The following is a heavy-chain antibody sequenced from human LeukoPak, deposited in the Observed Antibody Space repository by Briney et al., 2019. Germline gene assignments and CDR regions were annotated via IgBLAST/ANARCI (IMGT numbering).Heavy chain of an antibody. V-gene: IGHV3-30-3*01. CDR2: ISYHGTSK. CDR1: EFMLTNYA. D-gene: IGHD6-19*01. J-gene: IGHJ4*02. CDR3: ARGIRKAVAGTDFDY. Sequence: TGGSLRLSCAASEFMLTNYAMPWVRQAPGKGLEWVAVISYHGTSKYYADSVKGRFTISRDNSKNTLYLQMNSLRAEDTAVYYCARGIRKAVAGTDFDYWGQGTLVTVSS.